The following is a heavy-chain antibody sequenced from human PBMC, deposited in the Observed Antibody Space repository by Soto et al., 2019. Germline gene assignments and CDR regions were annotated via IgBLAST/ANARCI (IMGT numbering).Heavy chain of an antibody. Sequence: QVHLQESGPGLVKPSETLSLTCSVSGGTISGYYWTWIRQPAGKGLEWIGRIYSSGNTKYNPSLPSRVTMSLATSNNQFSLRLTSVTAADTAVYYCARGQRFSDWFDPWGQGTLVTVSS. CDR1: GGTISGYY. J-gene: IGHJ5*02. CDR3: ARGQRFSDWFDP. D-gene: IGHD3-3*01. V-gene: IGHV4-4*07. CDR2: IYSSGNT.